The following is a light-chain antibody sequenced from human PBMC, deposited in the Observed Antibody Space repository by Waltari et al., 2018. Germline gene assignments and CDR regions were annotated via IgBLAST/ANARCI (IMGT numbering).Light chain of an antibody. Sequence: QSALTQPPSASGSPGQSVTISCTGTSSDAGGYNYVPWYQQHPGKAPKLMIYDVSKRPSGVPDRFSGSKSGNTASLTVSGLQAEDEADYYCNSYAGSNNFPFVFGTGTKVTVL. V-gene: IGLV2-8*01. CDR3: NSYAGSNNFPFV. CDR1: SSDAGGYNY. CDR2: DVS. J-gene: IGLJ1*01.